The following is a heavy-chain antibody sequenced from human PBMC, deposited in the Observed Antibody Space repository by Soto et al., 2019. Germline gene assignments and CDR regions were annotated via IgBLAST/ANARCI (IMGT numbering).Heavy chain of an antibody. CDR3: AMMGSSGYYARYGMDV. V-gene: IGHV1-18*01. D-gene: IGHD3-22*01. J-gene: IGHJ6*02. CDR1: GYTFTSYG. CDR2: ISAYNGNT. Sequence: QVQLVQSGAEVKKPGASVKFSCKASGYTFTSYGISWVRQAPGQGREWMGWISAYNGNTNYAQKLQGRVTRTTDTSTSTAYMELRRLSSDDTAVYYCAMMGSSGYYARYGMDVWGQGTTVTVSS.